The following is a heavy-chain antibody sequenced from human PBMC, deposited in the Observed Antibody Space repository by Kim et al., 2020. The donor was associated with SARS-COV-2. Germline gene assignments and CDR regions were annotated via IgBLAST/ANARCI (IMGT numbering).Heavy chain of an antibody. CDR1: GGSISSYY. D-gene: IGHD3-9*01. J-gene: IGHJ4*02. V-gene: IGHV4-59*13. Sequence: SETLSLTCTVSGGSISSYYWSWIRQPPGKGLEWIGYINNSGSTNYNPSLKSRVTISVDTSKNQFSLKLSSVTAADTAVYYCARGTWLFDYWGQGSLVTVSS. CDR3: ARGTWLFDY. CDR2: INNSGST.